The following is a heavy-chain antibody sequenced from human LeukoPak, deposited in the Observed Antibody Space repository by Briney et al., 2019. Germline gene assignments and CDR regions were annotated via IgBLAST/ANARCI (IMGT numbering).Heavy chain of an antibody. CDR3: ARHPDGSLSLDY. CDR1: GFSFSDYY. Sequence: GGSLRLSCVASGFSFSDYYMSWIRQAPGKGLERVSYISSSGSHTNYADSVTGRFTISRNNAKKSLHLQMNSLRAEDTAVYYCARHPDGSLSLDYWGQGTLVTVSS. V-gene: IGHV3-11*03. J-gene: IGHJ4*02. CDR2: ISSSGSHT. D-gene: IGHD1-26*01.